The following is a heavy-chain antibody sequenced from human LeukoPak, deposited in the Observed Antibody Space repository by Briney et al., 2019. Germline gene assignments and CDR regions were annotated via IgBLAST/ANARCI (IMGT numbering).Heavy chain of an antibody. J-gene: IGHJ4*02. CDR3: ASAYCTTTYCYIDY. V-gene: IGHV4-31*03. CDR2: ICYSGST. Sequence: SQTLSLTCTVSGGSISRGGYYWNWIRQHPGKGLEWIGYICYSGSTCYNPSLQSRVTISVDTSKNQFSLKLRSVTAADTAVYYCASAYCTTTYCYIDYWGQGTLVTVSS. D-gene: IGHD2-2*02. CDR1: GGSISRGGYY.